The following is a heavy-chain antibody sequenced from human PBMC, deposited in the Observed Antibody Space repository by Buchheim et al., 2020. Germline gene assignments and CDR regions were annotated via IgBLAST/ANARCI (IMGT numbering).Heavy chain of an antibody. V-gene: IGHV4-39*01. J-gene: IGHJ5*02. CDR1: GGSISSSSYY. CDR2: IYYSGST. CDR3: ARQDIVLNWFDP. Sequence: QVQLQESGPGLVKPSETLSLTCTVSGGSISSSSYYWGWIRQPPGKGLEWIGSIYYSGSTYYNPSLKSRVTISVDTSKNQFSLKPSSVTAADTAVYYCARQDIVLNWFDPWGQGTL. D-gene: IGHD2-8*01.